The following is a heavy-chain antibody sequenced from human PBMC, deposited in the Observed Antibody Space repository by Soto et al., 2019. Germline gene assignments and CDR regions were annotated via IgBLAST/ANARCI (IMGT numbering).Heavy chain of an antibody. Sequence: PSETLSLTCTVSGGSISRYYWSWIRQPPGKGLEWIGYISYFGSTSYNPSLKSRVTISLDTSKSQFSLKLISVTAADTAVYYCAGALGYFDYWGQGMLVTAPQ. D-gene: IGHD7-27*01. CDR1: GGSISRYY. J-gene: IGHJ4*02. V-gene: IGHV4-59*01. CDR3: AGALGYFDY. CDR2: ISYFGST.